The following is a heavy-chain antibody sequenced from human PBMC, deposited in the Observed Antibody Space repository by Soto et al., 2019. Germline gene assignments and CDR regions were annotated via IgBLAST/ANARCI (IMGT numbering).Heavy chain of an antibody. CDR3: ARDYRFMGRFVVVPAANYYYMDV. D-gene: IGHD2-2*01. J-gene: IGHJ6*03. CDR1: GFTFSSYG. V-gene: IGHV3-33*01. Sequence: GGSLRLSCAASGFTFSSYGMHWVRQAPGKGLEWVAVIWYDGSNKYYADSVKGRFTISRDNSKNTLYLQMNSLRAEDTAVYYCARDYRFMGRFVVVPAANYYYMDVWGKGTTVTVSS. CDR2: IWYDGSNK.